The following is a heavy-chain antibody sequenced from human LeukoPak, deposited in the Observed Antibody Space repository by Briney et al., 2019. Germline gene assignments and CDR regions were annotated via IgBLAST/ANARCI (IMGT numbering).Heavy chain of an antibody. V-gene: IGHV3-23*01. D-gene: IGHD3-22*01. CDR2: ISGSGGST. CDR1: GFTFSSYA. CDR3: ARDLKYYDSSGYYDY. J-gene: IGHJ4*02. Sequence: PGGSLRLSCAASGFTFSSYAMSWVRQAPGKGLEWVSAISGSGGSTYYADSVKGRFTISRDNSKNTLHLQMNSLRAEDTAVYYCARDLKYYDSSGYYDYWGQGTLVTVSS.